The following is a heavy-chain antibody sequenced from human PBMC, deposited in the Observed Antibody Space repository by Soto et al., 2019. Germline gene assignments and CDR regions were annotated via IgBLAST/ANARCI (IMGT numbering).Heavy chain of an antibody. CDR3: ARAGGITMIVVALSDTFDI. D-gene: IGHD3-22*01. CDR2: IYYSGST. Sequence: ETLSLTCTVSGGSVSSGSYYWSWIRQPPGKGLEWIGYIYYSGSTNYNPSLKSRVTISVDTSKNQFSLKLSSVTAADTAVYYCARAGGITMIVVALSDTFDIWGQGTMVTV. CDR1: GGSVSSGSYY. J-gene: IGHJ3*02. V-gene: IGHV4-61*01.